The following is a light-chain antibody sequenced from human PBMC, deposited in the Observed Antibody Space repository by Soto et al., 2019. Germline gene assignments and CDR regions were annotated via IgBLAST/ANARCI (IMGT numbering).Light chain of an antibody. V-gene: IGKV1-5*03. Sequence: IQRAQAPSTLSASLGEVVTITCRASQRINSWLAWYQQKPGKAPEVLMYKASTLESGVPSRFGGSGSETEFTLTISGLQPDDFATYYCQQYKSFMYTFGQGTKVDIK. J-gene: IGKJ2*01. CDR3: QQYKSFMYT. CDR1: QRINSW. CDR2: KAS.